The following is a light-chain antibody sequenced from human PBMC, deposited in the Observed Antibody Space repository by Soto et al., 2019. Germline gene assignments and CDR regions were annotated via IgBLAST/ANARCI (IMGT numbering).Light chain of an antibody. CDR3: SSYTSSSTPHYV. CDR2: EVS. Sequence: QSALTQPPSVSGSPGQSVTISCTGTSSDVGGYNYVSWYQQHPGKAPKLMIYEVSNRPSGVSNRFSGSKSGNTASLTISGLQAEDDADYYCSSYTSSSTPHYVFGTGTKVTVL. V-gene: IGLV2-14*01. J-gene: IGLJ1*01. CDR1: SSDVGGYNY.